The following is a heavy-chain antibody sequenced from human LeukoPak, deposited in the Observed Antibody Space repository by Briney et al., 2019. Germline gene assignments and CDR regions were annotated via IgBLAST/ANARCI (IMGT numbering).Heavy chain of an antibody. Sequence: SATLSLTCTVSGGSISSYYWSWIRPPAGKGLEWIGRIYTSGSTNYNPSLKSRVTMSVDTSKNQFSLKLSSVTAADTAVYYCARAHVSSPIYYFDYWGQGTLVTVSS. V-gene: IGHV4-4*07. J-gene: IGHJ4*02. CDR2: IYTSGST. CDR3: ARAHVSSPIYYFDY. D-gene: IGHD5-24*01. CDR1: GGSISSYY.